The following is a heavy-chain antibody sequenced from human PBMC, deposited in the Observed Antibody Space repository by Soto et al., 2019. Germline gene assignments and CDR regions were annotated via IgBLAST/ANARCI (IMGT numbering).Heavy chain of an antibody. CDR1: GFTFSSYW. Sequence: EVQLVESGGGLVQPGGSLRLSCAASGFTFSSYWMHWVRQAPGKGLEWVSRITSDGSSTSYADSVKGRFTISRDNAKNTLYLQMNSLRAEATAVYYCVRTSLVVAAATWEDYWGPGTLVTVSS. J-gene: IGHJ4*02. V-gene: IGHV3-74*01. D-gene: IGHD2-15*01. CDR3: VRTSLVVAAATWEDY. CDR2: ITSDGSST.